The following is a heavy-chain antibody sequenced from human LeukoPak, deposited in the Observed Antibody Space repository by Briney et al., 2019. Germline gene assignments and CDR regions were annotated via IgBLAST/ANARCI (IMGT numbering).Heavy chain of an antibody. V-gene: IGHV3-11*01. CDR3: ARESRDGYSPLDY. CDR1: GFTFSDYY. Sequence: PGGSLRLSCAASGFTFSDYYMSWIRQAPGKGLEWVSYISSSGSTIYYADSVKGRFTISWDNAKNSLYLQMNSLRAEDTAVYYCARESRDGYSPLDYWGQGTLVTVSS. CDR2: ISSSGSTI. J-gene: IGHJ4*02. D-gene: IGHD5-24*01.